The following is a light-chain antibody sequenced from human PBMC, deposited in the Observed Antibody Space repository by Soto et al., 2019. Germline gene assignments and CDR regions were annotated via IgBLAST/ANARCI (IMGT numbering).Light chain of an antibody. CDR3: QQNYITPPFT. Sequence: DIQMTQSPSSLSASVGDRVTITCRASQTLFTYLNWYQHKPGKAPKLLVYDASTLHGGVPSRFSASGSGTDFTLTISNLQPEDFATYYCQQNYITPPFTFGGGTKVE. CDR2: DAS. CDR1: QTLFTY. V-gene: IGKV1-39*01. J-gene: IGKJ4*01.